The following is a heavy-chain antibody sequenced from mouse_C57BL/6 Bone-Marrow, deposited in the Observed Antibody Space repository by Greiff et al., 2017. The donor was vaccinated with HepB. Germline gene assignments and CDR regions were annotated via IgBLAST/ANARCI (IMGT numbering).Heavy chain of an antibody. CDR3: ARHPPYDSNDSWFAY. CDR2: ISSGGSYT. V-gene: IGHV5-6*02. J-gene: IGHJ3*01. CDR1: GFTFSSYG. D-gene: IGHD2-5*01. Sequence: EVKLVESGGDLVKPGGSLKLSCAASGFTFSSYGMSWVRQTPDKRLEWVATISSGGSYTYSPDSVKGRFTISRDNAKNTLYLQMSSLKTEDTARYYCARHPPYDSNDSWFAYWGQGTLVTVSA.